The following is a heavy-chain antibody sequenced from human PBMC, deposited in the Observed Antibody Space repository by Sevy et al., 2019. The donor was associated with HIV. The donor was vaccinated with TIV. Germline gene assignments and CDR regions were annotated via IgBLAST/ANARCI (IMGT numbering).Heavy chain of an antibody. CDR2: ISAYKGNT. J-gene: IGHJ4*02. D-gene: IGHD3-10*01. Sequence: ASVKVSCKASGYTFTSYGISWVRQAPGQGLEWRGWISAYKGNTNYAQKLQGRVTMTTETPTSPAYMELRSLGSDDTAVYYCARDILGVEDPPDYWGQGTLVTVSS. V-gene: IGHV1-18*01. CDR1: GYTFTSYG. CDR3: ARDILGVEDPPDY.